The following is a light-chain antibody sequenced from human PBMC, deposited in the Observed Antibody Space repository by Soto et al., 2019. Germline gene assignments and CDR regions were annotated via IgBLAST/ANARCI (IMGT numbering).Light chain of an antibody. CDR2: GAS. J-gene: IGKJ5*01. CDR3: QQYSNWPT. CDR1: QSVSRN. V-gene: IGKV3-15*01. Sequence: EIVMTQSSATLSVSPGERATLSCRASQSVSRNLAWYQQRPGQAPRLLISGASTRATGIAARFSGSGSGREFTLTISSLQSEDSALYYCQQYSNWPTFGQGTRLEIK.